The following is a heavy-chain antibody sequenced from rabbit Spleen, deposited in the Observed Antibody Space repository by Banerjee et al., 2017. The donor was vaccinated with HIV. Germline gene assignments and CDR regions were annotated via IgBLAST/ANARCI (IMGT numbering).Heavy chain of an antibody. Sequence: QEQLEESGGDLVKPEGSLTLTCTASGFSFSSSYWICWVSQAPGKGLEWIACIDAGSSGFTYFATWAKGRFTISKTSSTTVTLRMTRLTAADTATYFCARDTASSFSSYGMDLWGPGTLVTVS. CDR3: ARDTASSFSSYGMDL. J-gene: IGHJ6*01. CDR1: GFSFSSSYW. V-gene: IGHV1S45*01. CDR2: IDAGSSGFT. D-gene: IGHD8-1*01.